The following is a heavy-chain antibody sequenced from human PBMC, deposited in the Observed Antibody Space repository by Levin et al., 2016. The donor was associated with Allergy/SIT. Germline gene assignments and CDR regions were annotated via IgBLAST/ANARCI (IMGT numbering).Heavy chain of an antibody. Sequence: GESLKISCAASGFTFSSYWMSWVRQAPGKGLEWVANIKQDGSEKYYVDSVKGRFTISRDNAKNSLYLQMNSLRAEDTAVYYCARDPADSSGYFDYWGQGTLVTVSS. V-gene: IGHV3-7*01. CDR1: GFTFSSYW. CDR2: IKQDGSEK. CDR3: ARDPADSSGYFDY. D-gene: IGHD3-22*01. J-gene: IGHJ4*02.